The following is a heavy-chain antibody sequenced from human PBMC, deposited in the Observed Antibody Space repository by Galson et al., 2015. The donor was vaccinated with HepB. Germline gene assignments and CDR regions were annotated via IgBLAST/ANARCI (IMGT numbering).Heavy chain of an antibody. Sequence: SVTVSCKASGYTFTSYYMHWVRQAPGQGLEWMGIINPSGGSTSYAQKFQGRVTMTRDTSTSTVYMELSSLRSEDTAVYYCARDLGYSSSWTQGYFDYWGQGTLVTVSS. CDR1: GYTFTSYY. V-gene: IGHV1-46*01. CDR2: INPSGGST. J-gene: IGHJ4*02. D-gene: IGHD6-13*01. CDR3: ARDLGYSSSWTQGYFDY.